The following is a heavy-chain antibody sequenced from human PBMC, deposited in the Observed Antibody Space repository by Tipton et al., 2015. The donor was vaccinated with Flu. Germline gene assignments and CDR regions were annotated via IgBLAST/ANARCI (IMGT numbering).Heavy chain of an antibody. Sequence: SLRLSCAASGFDFRSYGMHWVRQAPGKGLEWVAFIWYDGSNPDYADSVKGRFTISRDNSKNTLYLQMNSLRAEDTAVYYCAREFRLTNSNGCDYWGQGALVTVSS. D-gene: IGHD3-22*01. CDR2: IWYDGSNP. V-gene: IGHV3-33*01. CDR3: AREFRLTNSNGCDY. J-gene: IGHJ4*02. CDR1: GFDFRSYG.